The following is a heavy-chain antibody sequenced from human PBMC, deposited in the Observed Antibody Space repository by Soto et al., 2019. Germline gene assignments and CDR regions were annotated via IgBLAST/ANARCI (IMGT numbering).Heavy chain of an antibody. J-gene: IGHJ6*02. CDR3: ARGWGRISVSIDV. Sequence: QVQLVESGGGVVQPGRSLRLSCAASGFTFSSYGMHWVRQAPGKGLEWVAVIWYDGSNKYYADSVKGRFTISRDNSKNTLYLQMNSLRAEDTAVYYCARGWGRISVSIDVWGQGTTVTVSS. V-gene: IGHV3-33*01. CDR2: IWYDGSNK. CDR1: GFTFSSYG. D-gene: IGHD2-15*01.